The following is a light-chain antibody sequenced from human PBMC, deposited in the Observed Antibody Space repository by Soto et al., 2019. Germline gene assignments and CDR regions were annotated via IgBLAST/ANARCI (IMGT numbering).Light chain of an antibody. Sequence: DMQMTQSPSSLSASVGDRVSITCRSSQNISNYLHWYQQRPGKAPKLLIYAASNLRSVVPSRFSGSGSGTDVTLTISSLQSEDFATYYCQHSYSIPGLTFGPGTRVVIK. CDR2: AAS. V-gene: IGKV1-39*01. J-gene: IGKJ3*01. CDR1: QNISNY. CDR3: QHSYSIPGLT.